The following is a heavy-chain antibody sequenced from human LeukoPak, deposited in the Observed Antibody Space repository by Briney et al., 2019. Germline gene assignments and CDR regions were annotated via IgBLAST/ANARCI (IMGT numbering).Heavy chain of an antibody. Sequence: SETLSLTCAVSGYSISSGYYWGWIRQPPGKGLEWIGSIYHSGSTYYNPSLKSRVTISVDTSKNQFSLKLSSVTAADTAVYYCARHGYCSSTSCCRDIAARPLGYWGQGTLVTVSS. D-gene: IGHD2-2*03. CDR1: GYSISSGYY. J-gene: IGHJ4*02. CDR2: IYHSGST. V-gene: IGHV4-38-2*01. CDR3: ARHGYCSSTSCCRDIAARPLGY.